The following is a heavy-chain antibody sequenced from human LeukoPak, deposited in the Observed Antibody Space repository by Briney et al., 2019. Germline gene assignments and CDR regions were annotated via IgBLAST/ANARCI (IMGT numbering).Heavy chain of an antibody. V-gene: IGHV1-2*02. CDR3: ARADSGYDPLDY. D-gene: IGHD5-12*01. J-gene: IGHJ4*02. CDR2: INPNSGGT. CDR1: GYTLTGYY. Sequence: ASVKVSCKASGYTLTGYYMHWVRQAPGQGLEWMGWINPNSGGTNYAQKFQGRVTMTRDTSISTAYMELSRLRSDDTAVYYCARADSGYDPLDYWGQGTLVTVSS.